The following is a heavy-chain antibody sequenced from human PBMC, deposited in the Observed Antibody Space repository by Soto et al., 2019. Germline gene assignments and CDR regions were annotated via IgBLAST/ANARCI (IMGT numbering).Heavy chain of an antibody. CDR1: GFTFSSYG. V-gene: IGHV3-30*18. CDR3: AKDLVTYYDFWSGYYSDY. CDR2: ISYDGSNK. J-gene: IGHJ4*02. Sequence: GGSLRLSCAASGFTFSSYGMHWVRQAPGKGLEWVAVISYDGSNKYYADSVKGRFTISRDNSKNTLYLQMNSLRAEDTAVYYCAKDLVTYYDFWSGYYSDYWGQGTLVTVSS. D-gene: IGHD3-3*01.